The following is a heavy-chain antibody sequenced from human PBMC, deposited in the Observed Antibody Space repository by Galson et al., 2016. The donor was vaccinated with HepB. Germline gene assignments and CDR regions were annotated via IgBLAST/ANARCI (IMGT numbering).Heavy chain of an antibody. V-gene: IGHV5-51*03. D-gene: IGHD3-10*01. J-gene: IGHJ4*02. CDR1: GYSFRTSW. Sequence: QSGAEVKKPGESLQISCKASGYSFRTSWIAWVRQMPGKGLAWMGIIYPDYSDTRYSPSVQGQVTISADKSISTAFLQRSSLKASDTAIYYCARDAGDFDSRGQGTLVTVSS. CDR2: IYPDYSDT. CDR3: ARDAGDFDS.